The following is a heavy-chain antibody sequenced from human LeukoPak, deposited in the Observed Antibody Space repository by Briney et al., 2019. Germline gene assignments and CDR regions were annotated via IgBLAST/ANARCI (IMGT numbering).Heavy chain of an antibody. V-gene: IGHV3-20*04. CDR2: INWNGGST. D-gene: IGHD1-26*01. CDR3: ARGSVGSYYGRYYFDY. CDR1: GFTFDDYG. Sequence: PGGSLRLSCAASGFTFDDYGMSWVRQAPGKGLEWVSGINWNGGSTGYADSVKGRFTISRDNAKNSLYLRMNSLRAEDTALYYCARGSVGSYYGRYYFDYWGQGTLVTVSS. J-gene: IGHJ4*02.